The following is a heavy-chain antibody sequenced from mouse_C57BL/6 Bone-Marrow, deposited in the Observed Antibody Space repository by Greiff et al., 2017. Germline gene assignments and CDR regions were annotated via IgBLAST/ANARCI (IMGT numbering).Heavy chain of an antibody. V-gene: IGHV1-55*01. Sequence: QVQLKQPGAELVKPGASVKMSCKASGYTFTSYWITWVKQRPGQGLEWIGDIYPGSGSTNYNEKFKSKATLTVDTSSSTAYMQLSSLTSEDSAVYYCARNFYYYGSCYYAMDYWGQGTSVTVSS. J-gene: IGHJ4*01. CDR2: IYPGSGST. CDR3: ARNFYYYGSCYYAMDY. CDR1: GYTFTSYW. D-gene: IGHD1-1*01.